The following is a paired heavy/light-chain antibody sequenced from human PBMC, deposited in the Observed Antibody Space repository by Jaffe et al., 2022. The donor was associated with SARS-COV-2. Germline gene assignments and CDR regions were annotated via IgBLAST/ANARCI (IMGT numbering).Light chain of an antibody. CDR2: STS. CDR1: TGAVTSEHY. CDR3: LLYYGGVRV. V-gene: IGLV7-43*01. J-gene: IGLJ3*02. Sequence: QTVVTQEPSLTVSPGGTVTLTCASSTGAVTSEHYPNWFQQKPGQAPRALIYSTSNKHSWTPARFSGSLLGGKAALTLSGVQPEDEAEYYCLLYYGGVRVFGGGTKLTVL.
Heavy chain of an antibody. Sequence: QVQLVQSGAEVLKPGASAKVSCKASGYTFTNYVIHWVRQAPGQRLEWMGWISTGTGNRKYSQNFQGRVTITSDTSANIAYMELNSLRSQDTAVYYCARVADYSGSSAQFDYWGQGSLVTVSS. V-gene: IGHV1-3*04. CDR1: GYTFTNYV. CDR2: ISTGTGNR. D-gene: IGHD6-6*01. J-gene: IGHJ4*02. CDR3: ARVADYSGSSAQFDY.